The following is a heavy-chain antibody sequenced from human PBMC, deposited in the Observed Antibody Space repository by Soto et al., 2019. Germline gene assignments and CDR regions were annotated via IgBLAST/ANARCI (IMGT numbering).Heavy chain of an antibody. V-gene: IGHV3-7*01. CDR3: ARDPDYHIMTGSDN. D-gene: IGHD3-9*01. J-gene: IGHJ4*02. Sequence: GGSLRLSCAASGFTFSNYGMHWVRQAPGKGLEWVANIKQDGSEKYYVDSVKGRFTISRDNAKNSLYLQMNSLRAEDTAVYYCARDPDYHIMTGSDNWGQGTLVTVSS. CDR1: GFTFSNYG. CDR2: IKQDGSEK.